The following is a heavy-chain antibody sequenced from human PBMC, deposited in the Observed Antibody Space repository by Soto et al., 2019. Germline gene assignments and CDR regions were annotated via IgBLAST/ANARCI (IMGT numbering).Heavy chain of an antibody. CDR2: ITTGGRIT. J-gene: IGHJ6*02. D-gene: IGHD1-1*01. CDR3: ARDRWETGTNCGMDV. CDR1: GFTFSDYY. V-gene: IGHV3-11*01. Sequence: QVQLVESGGGLVKPGGSLRLSCAASGFTFSDYYISWIRQAPGQGLEWVSHITTGGRITYDAESVEGRFIASRDNAKHSLHLHMTNLRAEDTAVYYCARDRWETGTNCGMDVWGPGTRVTVSS.